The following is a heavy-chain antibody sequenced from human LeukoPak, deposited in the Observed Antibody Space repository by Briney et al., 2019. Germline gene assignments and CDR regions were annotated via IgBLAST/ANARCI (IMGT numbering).Heavy chain of an antibody. CDR3: AKNPPRSGNYPYYFDY. CDR2: IGGSGHST. D-gene: IGHD1-26*01. CDR1: GFTFSNYN. V-gene: IGHV3-23*01. Sequence: PGGSLRLSCAASGFTFSNYNMTWVRQAPGKGLEWVSTIGGSGHSTYYAESVKGRFTISRDNAKNTLSLQMNSLRAEDTAVYYCAKNPPRSGNYPYYFDYWGQGTLVTVSS. J-gene: IGHJ4*02.